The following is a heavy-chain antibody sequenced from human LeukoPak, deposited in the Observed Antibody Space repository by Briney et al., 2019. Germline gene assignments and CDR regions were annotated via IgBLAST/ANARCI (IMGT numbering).Heavy chain of an antibody. CDR1: GFTFSSYS. D-gene: IGHD4-17*01. Sequence: GGSLRLSCAASGFTFSSYSMNWVRQAPGKGLEWVSSISSRSSYIYYAESVKGRFTISRDNAKNSLYLQMNSLRAEDTAVYYCARDGYGDFAVDYWGQGTLVTVSS. CDR3: ARDGYGDFAVDY. J-gene: IGHJ4*02. CDR2: ISSRSSYI. V-gene: IGHV3-21*01.